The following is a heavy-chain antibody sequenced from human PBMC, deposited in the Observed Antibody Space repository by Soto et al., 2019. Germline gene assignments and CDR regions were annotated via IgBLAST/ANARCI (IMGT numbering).Heavy chain of an antibody. CDR3: AKDTTRSSWHSAIYYYYGMDV. V-gene: IGHV3-23*01. Sequence: GGSLRLSCAASGFTFSSYAMSWVRQAPGKGLEWVSAISGSGGSTYYADSVKGRFTISRDNSKNTLYLQMNSLRAEDTAVYYCAKDTTRSSWHSAIYYYYGMDVWGQGTTVTVSS. CDR1: GFTFSSYA. CDR2: ISGSGGST. D-gene: IGHD6-13*01. J-gene: IGHJ6*02.